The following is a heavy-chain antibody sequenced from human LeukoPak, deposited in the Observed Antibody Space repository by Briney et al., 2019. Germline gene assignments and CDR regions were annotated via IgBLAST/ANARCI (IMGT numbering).Heavy chain of an antibody. D-gene: IGHD5-18*01. J-gene: IGHJ4*02. CDR1: GFTFSSYG. CDR2: IWYDGSNK. Sequence: PGGSLRLSCAASGFTFSSYGMHWVRQAPGKGLEWVAVIWYDGSNKYYADSVKGRFTFSRDNSKNTLYLQMNSLRAEDTAVYYCARDPGYSYGYYFDYWGQGTLVTVSS. V-gene: IGHV3-33*01. CDR3: ARDPGYSYGYYFDY.